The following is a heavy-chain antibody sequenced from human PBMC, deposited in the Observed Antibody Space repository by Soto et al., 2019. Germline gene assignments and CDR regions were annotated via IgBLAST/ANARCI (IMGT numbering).Heavy chain of an antibody. Sequence: GGSLRLSSAASGFPFSSYAMSWVRQSPGKGLEWVSAISVSGGSTYYADSVKGRFTISRDNSKNTLYLQMNSLRAEDTAVYYCAKAYGSGIYYKAYYFDYWGHGSVVTVSS. CDR2: ISVSGGST. J-gene: IGHJ4*01. V-gene: IGHV3-23*01. CDR3: AKAYGSGIYYKAYYFDY. CDR1: GFPFSSYA. D-gene: IGHD3-10*01.